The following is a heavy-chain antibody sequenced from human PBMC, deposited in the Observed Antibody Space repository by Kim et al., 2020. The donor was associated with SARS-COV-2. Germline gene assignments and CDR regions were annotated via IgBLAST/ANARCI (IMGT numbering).Heavy chain of an antibody. J-gene: IGHJ4*02. D-gene: IGHD3-9*01. V-gene: IGHV3-74*01. Sequence: GGSLRLSCAASGFTFSDYNMHWVRQAPGKGLNWVSRINDDGSDKRYADFAKGRFTISRDNAKNTLNMQMHSRRAEDTAVYYCARDLDYILFDYWGQGALVTV. CDR1: GFTFSDYN. CDR3: ARDLDYILFDY. CDR2: INDDGSDK.